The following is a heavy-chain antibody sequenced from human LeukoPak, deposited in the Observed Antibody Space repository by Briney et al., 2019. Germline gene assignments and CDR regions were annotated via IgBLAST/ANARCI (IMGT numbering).Heavy chain of an antibody. CDR3: AKGWNYYFDY. J-gene: IGHJ4*02. Sequence: PGGSLRLSSAASGFTFSNYAMHWVRQAPGKGLEWVAFIRYDGSDKYYADSVKGRFTISRDNSKNTLYLQMNSLRPEDTAVFYCAKGWNYYFDYWGQGTLVTVSS. D-gene: IGHD1-7*01. CDR1: GFTFSNYA. CDR2: IRYDGSDK. V-gene: IGHV3-30*02.